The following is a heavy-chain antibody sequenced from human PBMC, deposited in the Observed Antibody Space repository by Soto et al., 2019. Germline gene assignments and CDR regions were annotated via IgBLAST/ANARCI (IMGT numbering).Heavy chain of an antibody. CDR3: AKDFYGGNSRARPDV. Sequence: PGGSLRLSCAASGFTFSSYGMHWVRQAPGKGLEWVAVISYDGSNKYYADSVKGRFTISRDNSKNTLYLQMNSLRAEDTAVYYCAKDFYGGNSRARPDVWGQGTTVTVSS. J-gene: IGHJ6*02. CDR2: ISYDGSNK. CDR1: GFTFSSYG. D-gene: IGHD4-17*01. V-gene: IGHV3-30*18.